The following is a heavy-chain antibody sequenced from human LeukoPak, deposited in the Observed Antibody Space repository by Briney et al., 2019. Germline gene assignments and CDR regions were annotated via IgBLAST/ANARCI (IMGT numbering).Heavy chain of an antibody. CDR3: ARFTPQGYGWGGYNRFDP. J-gene: IGHJ5*02. Sequence: TLSLTCTVSGGSISSYYWNWIRQPPGKGLEWIGYIYYSGSTNYNPSLKSRVTISVDTSKNQFSLNLTSVTAADTAVYYCARFTPQGYGWGGYNRFDPWGQGTLVTVSS. CDR2: IYYSGST. CDR1: GGSISSYY. D-gene: IGHD3-16*01. V-gene: IGHV4-59*01.